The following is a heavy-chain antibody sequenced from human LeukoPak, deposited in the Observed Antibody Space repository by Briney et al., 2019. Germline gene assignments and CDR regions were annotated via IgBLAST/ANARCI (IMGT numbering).Heavy chain of an antibody. CDR3: AKSKSEYYDFWSGYYLHGY. CDR2: ISGSGGST. J-gene: IGHJ4*02. CDR1: GFTFSSYA. V-gene: IGHV3-23*01. Sequence: GGSLRLSCAASGFTFSSYAMSWVRQAPGKGLEWVSAISGSGGSTYYADSVKGRFTISRDNSKNTLYLQMNSLRAEDTAVYYCAKSKSEYYDFWSGYYLHGYWGQGTLVTVSS. D-gene: IGHD3-3*01.